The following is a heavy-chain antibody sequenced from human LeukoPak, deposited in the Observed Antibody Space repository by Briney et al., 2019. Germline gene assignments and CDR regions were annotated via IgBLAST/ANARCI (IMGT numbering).Heavy chain of an antibody. CDR1: GFTFDDYA. CDR3: AKDMSLDDDYGYYYYGMDV. V-gene: IGHV3-9*01. CDR2: ISWNSGSI. J-gene: IGHJ6*02. D-gene: IGHD4/OR15-4a*01. Sequence: PGRSLRLSCAASGFTFDDYAMHWVRQAPGKGLEWVSGISWNSGSIGYADSVKGRFTISRDNAKNSLYLQTNSLRAEDTALYYSAKDMSLDDDYGYYYYGMDVWGQGTTVTVSS.